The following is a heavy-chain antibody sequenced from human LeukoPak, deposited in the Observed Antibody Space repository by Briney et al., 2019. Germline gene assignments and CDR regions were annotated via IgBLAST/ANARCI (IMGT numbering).Heavy chain of an antibody. CDR1: GYTFTSYA. V-gene: IGHV7-4-1*02. CDR3: AESGYYYY. Sequence: GASVTVSCKASGYTFTSYAMNWVRQAPGQGVEGMGWINTNTGNPTYAQGFTGRIVFSLDTSDSTAYLQISSLKAEDTAVYYCAESGYYYYWGQGTLVTVSS. D-gene: IGHD3-22*01. J-gene: IGHJ4*02. CDR2: INTNTGNP.